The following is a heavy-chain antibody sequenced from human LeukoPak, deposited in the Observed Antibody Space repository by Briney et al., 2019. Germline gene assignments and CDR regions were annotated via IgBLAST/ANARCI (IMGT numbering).Heavy chain of an antibody. CDR1: GGSISSYC. J-gene: IGHJ4*02. CDR2: IYYSGTT. Sequence: SETLSLTCTVSGGSISSYCWSWIRQPPGKGLEWIGYIYYSGTTNYNPSLKSRVTISVDTSKNQFSLKLGSVTAADTAVYYCARGVYIAAAQYGYWGQGTLVTVSS. CDR3: ARGVYIAAAQYGY. D-gene: IGHD6-13*01. V-gene: IGHV4-59*01.